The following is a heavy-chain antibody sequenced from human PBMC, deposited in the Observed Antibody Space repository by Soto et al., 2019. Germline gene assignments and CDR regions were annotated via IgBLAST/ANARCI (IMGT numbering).Heavy chain of an antibody. Sequence: PGGSLRLSCVASGFTFSNYGMHWVRQAPGKGLEWVAFISDDGSNKYYADSMRGRFTMSRDNSKRTLYLQMSSLRVEDTAVYYCTKRRNVLRFLEWSSGMEVWGQGNTVTVSS. CDR1: GFTFSNYG. D-gene: IGHD3-3*01. J-gene: IGHJ6*02. CDR2: ISDDGSNK. CDR3: TKRRNVLRFLEWSSGMEV. V-gene: IGHV3-30*18.